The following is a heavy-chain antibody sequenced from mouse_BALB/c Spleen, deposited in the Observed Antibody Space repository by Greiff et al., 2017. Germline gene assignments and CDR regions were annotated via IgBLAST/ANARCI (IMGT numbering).Heavy chain of an antibody. CDR1: GYTFTSYW. CDR3: AREGDFDY. J-gene: IGHJ2*01. V-gene: IGHV1-7*01. Sequence: QVQLQQSGAELAKPGASVKMSCKASGYTFTSYWMHWVNQRPGQGLEWIGYINPSTGYTEYNQKFKDKATLTADKSSSTAYMQLSSLTSEDSAVYYCAREGDFDYWGQGTTLTVSS. CDR2: INPSTGYT.